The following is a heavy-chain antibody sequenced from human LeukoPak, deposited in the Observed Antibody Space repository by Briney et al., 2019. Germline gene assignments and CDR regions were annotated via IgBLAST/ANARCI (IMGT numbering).Heavy chain of an antibody. Sequence: ASVKVSCKASGYTFTNYDVNWVRQATGQGLEWMGWMNPTSGKAGFAQRFQGRVSMTRNISISTAYMELSSLRSEDTAVYYCARDFFDGHGYTFYYYGMDVWGQETTVPVS. CDR2: MNPTSGKA. CDR3: ARDFFDGHGYTFYYYGMDV. D-gene: IGHD3-22*01. V-gene: IGHV1-8*01. CDR1: GYTFTNYD. J-gene: IGHJ6*02.